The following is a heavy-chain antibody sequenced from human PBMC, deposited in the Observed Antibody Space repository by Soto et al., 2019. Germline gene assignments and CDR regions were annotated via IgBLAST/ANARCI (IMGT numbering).Heavy chain of an antibody. D-gene: IGHD5-18*01. CDR2: IYPGDSDT. J-gene: IGHJ3*02. CDR1: GYSFTSYW. V-gene: IGHV5-51*01. CDR3: ASPQRCTAMALDAFDI. Sequence: GESLKISCKGSGYSFTSYWIGWVRQMPGKGLEWMGIIYPGDSDTRYSPSFQGQVTISADKSISTAYLQWSSLKASDTAMYYCASPQRCTAMALDAFDIWGQGTMVTVSS.